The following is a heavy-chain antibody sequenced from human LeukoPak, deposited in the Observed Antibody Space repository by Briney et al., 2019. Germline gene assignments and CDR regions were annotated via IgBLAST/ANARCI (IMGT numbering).Heavy chain of an antibody. J-gene: IGHJ4*02. D-gene: IGHD1-26*01. CDR3: ASNRIPRLVGATTT. CDR2: ISSSSSYI. Sequence: GGSLRLSCAASGFTFSSCSMNWVRQAPGKGLEWVSSISSSSSYIYYADSVKGRFTISRDNAKNSLYLQMNSLRAEDTAVYYCASNRIPRLVGATTTWGQGTLVTVSS. CDR1: GFTFSSCS. V-gene: IGHV3-21*01.